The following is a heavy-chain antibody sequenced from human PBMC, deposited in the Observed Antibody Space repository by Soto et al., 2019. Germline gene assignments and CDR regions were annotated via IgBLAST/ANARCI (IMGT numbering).Heavy chain of an antibody. Sequence: EVRLVESGGGLVKPGGSLRLSCAASGFTFSNAWMSWVRQAPGKGLEWGGRIKSQTDGGTTHYAAPVKARFTISRDDSRNTLYLQMSSLKTDDTAMYYCTTVGYRDYGLALAVWGQGTLVTVSS. CDR3: TTVGYRDYGLALAV. D-gene: IGHD4-17*01. CDR1: GFTFSNAW. J-gene: IGHJ3*01. CDR2: IKSQTDGGTT. V-gene: IGHV3-15*01.